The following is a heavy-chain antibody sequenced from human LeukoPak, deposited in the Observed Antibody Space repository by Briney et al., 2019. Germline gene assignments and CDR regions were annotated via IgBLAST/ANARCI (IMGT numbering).Heavy chain of an antibody. CDR1: GYSFVNYW. CDR2: IYPGDSDT. J-gene: IGHJ4*02. D-gene: IGHD2-21*02. Sequence: GESLKISCKGSGYSFVNYWIAWVRQMPGQGLEWMGIIYPGDSDTTYNPSFQGQVTISADKSTNTAYLQWNSLKASDTAMYYCARRAGGVSYYYFDSWGPRTQVAVAS. V-gene: IGHV5-51*01. CDR3: ARRAGGVSYYYFDS.